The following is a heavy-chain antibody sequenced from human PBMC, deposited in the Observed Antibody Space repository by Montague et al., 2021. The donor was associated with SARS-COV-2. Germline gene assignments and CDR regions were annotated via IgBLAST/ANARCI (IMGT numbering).Heavy chain of an antibody. Sequence: SETLSLTCTVSDGSVISTYPHWHWVRQSPGRGLEWIGGYLFHIDTADYNASLRSRVTISVDTSKNQFSLKLTSVTAADTAVYHCTRGIDSYKTGYWGQGIQVTASS. CDR2: LFHIDTA. J-gene: IGHJ4*02. D-gene: IGHD6-13*01. CDR3: TRGIDSYKTGY. CDR1: DGSVISTYPH. V-gene: IGHV4-61*01.